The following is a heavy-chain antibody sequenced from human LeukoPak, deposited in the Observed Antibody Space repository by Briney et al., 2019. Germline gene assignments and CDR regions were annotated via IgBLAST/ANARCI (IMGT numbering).Heavy chain of an antibody. CDR1: GGSFSGYY. J-gene: IGHJ2*01. Sequence: SETLSLTCPVYGGSFSGYYWSWIRQPPGKGLEWIGEINHSGSTNYNPSLKSRVTISVDTSKNQFSLKLSSVTAADTAVYYCARRRVAGPRNWYFDLWGRGTLVTVSS. V-gene: IGHV4-34*01. CDR2: INHSGST. CDR3: ARRRVAGPRNWYFDL.